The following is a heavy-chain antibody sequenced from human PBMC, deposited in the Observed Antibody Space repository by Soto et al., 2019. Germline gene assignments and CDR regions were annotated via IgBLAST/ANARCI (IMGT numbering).Heavy chain of an antibody. CDR3: ARDHYTYYDILTGRHPPYATDV. CDR1: GVTFSSYA. Sequence: AGGARRLSWAASGVTFSSYAMHWFRQAPGKWLEWVAVISYDGSNKYYADSVKGRFTISRDDSKNTLYLQMNSLRAEDTAVYYCARDHYTYYDILTGRHPPYATDVRGTAPTVTVSS. J-gene: IGHJ6*04. D-gene: IGHD3-9*01. V-gene: IGHV3-30-3*01. CDR2: ISYDGSNK.